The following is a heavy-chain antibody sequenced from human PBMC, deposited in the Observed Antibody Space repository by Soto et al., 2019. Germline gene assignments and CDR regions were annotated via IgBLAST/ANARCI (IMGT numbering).Heavy chain of an antibody. Sequence: GGSLRLSCVVSGFTFSASAMSWVRQAPGKGLEWVSGISDGSRFKYYADSVKGWFTISRDDSKNTLFLQMNSLRAEDTAIYHCAKAGPTNYFDNWSHGTLVTVSS. CDR1: GFTFSASA. CDR3: AKAGPTNYFDN. V-gene: IGHV3-23*01. D-gene: IGHD6-19*01. J-gene: IGHJ4*01. CDR2: ISDGSRFK.